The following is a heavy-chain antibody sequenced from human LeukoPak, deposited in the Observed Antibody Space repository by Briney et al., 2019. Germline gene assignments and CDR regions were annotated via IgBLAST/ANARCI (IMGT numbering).Heavy chain of an antibody. CDR3: ARATGSYYGLGY. V-gene: IGHV3-74*01. CDR1: GFTFRSYR. CDR2: IDSDGSNT. D-gene: IGHD1-26*01. Sequence: PGGSLRLSCAASGFTFRSYRMHWVRQGPGKGLVWVSRIDSDGSNTTYADSVKGRFTISRDNAKNTLYLEMNSLRAEDTAVYYCARATGSYYGLGYWGQGTLVTVSS. J-gene: IGHJ4*02.